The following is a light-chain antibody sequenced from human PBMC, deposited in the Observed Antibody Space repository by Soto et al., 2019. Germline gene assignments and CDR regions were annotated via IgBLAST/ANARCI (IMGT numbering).Light chain of an antibody. V-gene: IGKV3-15*01. J-gene: IGKJ1*01. CDR1: QSVGSN. CDR3: QQYNDWPLT. CDR2: GAF. Sequence: EIVLTQSPATLSLSPWERATLSWRASQSVGSNLAWYQQKPGQAPSLLIYGAFTRATGIPARFSGTGSGTEFTLTISSLQSEDFALYYCQQYNDWPLTFGQGTKVDIK.